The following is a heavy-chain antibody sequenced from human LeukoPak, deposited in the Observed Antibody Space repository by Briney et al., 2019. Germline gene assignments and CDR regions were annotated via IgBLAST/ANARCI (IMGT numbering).Heavy chain of an antibody. CDR3: ARANKGIIAAAGLIYYYYGMDV. D-gene: IGHD6-13*01. J-gene: IGHJ6*02. CDR2: TYYRSKWYN. Sequence: SQTLSLTCAISGDSVSSNSAAWNWIRQSPSRGLEWLGRTYYRSKWYNDYAVSVKSRITINPDTSKNQFSLQLNSVTPEDTAVYYCARANKGIIAAAGLIYYYYGMDVWGQGTTVTVSS. CDR1: GDSVSSNSAA. V-gene: IGHV6-1*01.